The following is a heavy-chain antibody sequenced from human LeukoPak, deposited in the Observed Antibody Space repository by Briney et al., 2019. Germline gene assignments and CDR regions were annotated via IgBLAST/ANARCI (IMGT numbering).Heavy chain of an antibody. J-gene: IGHJ6*02. CDR3: ARVSDYYYGMDV. Sequence: SETLSPTCTVSGGSISSYYWSWIRQPPGKGLEWIGYIYYSGSTNYNPSLKSRVTISVDTSKNQFSLKLSSVTAADTAVYYCARVSDYYYGMDVWGQGTTVTVSS. V-gene: IGHV4-59*01. CDR2: IYYSGST. CDR1: GGSISSYY.